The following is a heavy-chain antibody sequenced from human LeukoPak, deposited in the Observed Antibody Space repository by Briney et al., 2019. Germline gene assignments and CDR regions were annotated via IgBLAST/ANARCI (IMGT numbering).Heavy chain of an antibody. V-gene: IGHV3-23*01. CDR3: AKKGGIVGATGNYFDS. CDR1: GFTFSTCA. Sequence: GGSLRLSCAASGFTFSTCAMSCVRQAPGRGLEWVSTMTGTDGGATWYADSVKGRFTISTDNSKSTLFLQMNSLRAEDTAVYYCAKKGGIVGATGNYFDSWGQGTLVTVSS. CDR2: MTGTDGGAT. D-gene: IGHD1-26*01. J-gene: IGHJ4*02.